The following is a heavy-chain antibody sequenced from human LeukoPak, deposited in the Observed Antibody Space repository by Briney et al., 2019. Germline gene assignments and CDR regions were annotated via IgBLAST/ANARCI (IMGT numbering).Heavy chain of an antibody. J-gene: IGHJ5*02. V-gene: IGHV4-39*01. D-gene: IGHD2-2*02. CDR2: IYYSGST. CDR1: GGSISSSSYY. CDR3: ARHKGGYCSSTSCHISKGGNWFDP. Sequence: PSETLSLTCTVSGGSISSSSYYWGWIRQPPGKGLEWIGSIYYSGSTYYNPSLKSRVTISVDTSKNQFSLKLSSVTAADAAVYYCARHKGGYCSSTSCHISKGGNWFDPWGQGTLVTVSS.